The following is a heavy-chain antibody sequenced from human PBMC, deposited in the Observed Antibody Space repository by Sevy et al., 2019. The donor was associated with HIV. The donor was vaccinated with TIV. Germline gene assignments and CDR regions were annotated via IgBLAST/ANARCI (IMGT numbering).Heavy chain of an antibody. CDR1: GFTFSSYA. D-gene: IGHD3-22*01. V-gene: IGHV3-23*01. J-gene: IGHJ4*02. Sequence: GGSLRLSCAASGFTFSSYAMSWVRQAPGKGLEWVSAISGSGGSTYYADSVKGRFTISRDNSKNTLYLQMNSLRAEDTAVYYCAKEDQSGSSGYYGPFDYWGQGTLVTVSP. CDR3: AKEDQSGSSGYYGPFDY. CDR2: ISGSGGST.